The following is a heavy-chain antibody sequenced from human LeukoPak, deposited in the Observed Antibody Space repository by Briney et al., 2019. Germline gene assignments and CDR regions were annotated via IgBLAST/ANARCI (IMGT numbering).Heavy chain of an antibody. J-gene: IGHJ4*02. Sequence: SQTLSLTCTVSGGSISSGDYYWSWIRQPPGKGLEWIGYIYYSGSTYYNPSLKRRVTISVDTSKNQFSLKLSSVTAADTAVYYCARADTAMIFYFDYWGQGTLVTVSS. V-gene: IGHV4-30-4*01. CDR2: IYYSGST. CDR1: GGSISSGDYY. D-gene: IGHD5-18*01. CDR3: ARADTAMIFYFDY.